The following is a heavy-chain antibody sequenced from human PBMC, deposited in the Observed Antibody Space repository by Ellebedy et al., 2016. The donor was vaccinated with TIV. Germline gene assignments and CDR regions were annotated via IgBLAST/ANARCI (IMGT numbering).Heavy chain of an antibody. J-gene: IGHJ4*02. V-gene: IGHV1-18*01. Sequence: ASVTVSCKASGYAFASYGISWVRQAPGQGLEWMGWISAYNGNTKFAQKVQGRVTLTTDASTSTAYMELRSLRSDDTAGYYCARDMVQGMVARYLWFDYWGQGTLVTVSS. CDR3: ARDMVQGMVARYLWFDY. D-gene: IGHD3-10*01. CDR1: GYAFASYG. CDR2: ISAYNGNT.